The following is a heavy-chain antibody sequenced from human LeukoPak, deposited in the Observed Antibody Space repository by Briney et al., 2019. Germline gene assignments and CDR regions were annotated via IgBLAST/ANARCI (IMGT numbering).Heavy chain of an antibody. Sequence: RGSLRLSCAASGFTFSSYAMHWVRQAPGKGLEWVAVISYDGSNKYYADSVKGRFTISRDNSKNTLYLQMNSLRAEDTAVYYCARGRGEMATITYFDYWGQGTLVTVSS. CDR1: GFTFSSYA. V-gene: IGHV3-30*04. J-gene: IGHJ4*02. CDR2: ISYDGSNK. D-gene: IGHD5-24*01. CDR3: ARGRGEMATITYFDY.